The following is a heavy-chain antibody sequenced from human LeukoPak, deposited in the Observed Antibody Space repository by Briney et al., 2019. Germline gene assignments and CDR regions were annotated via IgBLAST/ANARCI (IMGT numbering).Heavy chain of an antibody. D-gene: IGHD5-24*01. J-gene: IGHJ6*02. Sequence: GVLRLSCAASGFTFSSYWMRWVRQAPGKGLEWVANIKQDGSEKYYVDSVKGRFTISRDNAKNSLYLQMNSLRAEDTAVYYCARDVAQFYHYYGMDVWGQGTTVTVSS. CDR3: ARDVAQFYHYYGMDV. V-gene: IGHV3-7*03. CDR1: GFTFSSYW. CDR2: IKQDGSEK.